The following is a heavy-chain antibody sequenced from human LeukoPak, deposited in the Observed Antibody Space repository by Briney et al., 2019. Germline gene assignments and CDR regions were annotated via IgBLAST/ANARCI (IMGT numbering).Heavy chain of an antibody. J-gene: IGHJ4*02. V-gene: IGHV1-18*01. CDR1: GYTFTSYG. CDR3: ARDEHCSSTSCYDGFDY. Sequence: ASVKVSCKASGYTFTSYGISWVRQAPGQGLEWMGWISAYNGNTNYAQKLQGRVTMTTDTSTSTAYMELRSLRSDDTAVYYCARDEHCSSTSCYDGFDYWGLGTLVTVFS. CDR2: ISAYNGNT. D-gene: IGHD2-2*01.